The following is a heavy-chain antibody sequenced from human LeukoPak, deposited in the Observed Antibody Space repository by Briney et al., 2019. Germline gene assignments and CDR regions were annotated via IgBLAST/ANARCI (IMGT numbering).Heavy chain of an antibody. CDR2: IYSGGST. CDR1: GFTVSSNY. CDR3: ARAGAAAGTFDY. V-gene: IGHV3-53*01. D-gene: IGHD6-13*01. J-gene: IGHJ4*02. Sequence: GGSLRLSCSASGFTVSSNYMSWVRQAPGKGLEWVSVIYSGGSTYYADSVKGRFTISRDNSKNTLYLQMNSLRAEDTAVYYCARAGAAAGTFDYWGQGTLVTVSS.